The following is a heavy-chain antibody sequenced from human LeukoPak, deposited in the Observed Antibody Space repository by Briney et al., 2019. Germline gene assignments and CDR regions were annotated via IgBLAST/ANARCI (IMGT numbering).Heavy chain of an antibody. Sequence: PSETLSLTCTVSGGSISNYYWSWIRQPAGKGLEWIGRIYTSGRTNYNPSLQSRVTISVDTSKTQFSLKLTSVAAADTAIYYCARSHYYGSGSLFGAFDIWGQGTMVTVSS. CDR1: GGSISNYY. V-gene: IGHV4-4*07. D-gene: IGHD3-10*01. J-gene: IGHJ3*02. CDR2: IYTSGRT. CDR3: ARSHYYGSGSLFGAFDI.